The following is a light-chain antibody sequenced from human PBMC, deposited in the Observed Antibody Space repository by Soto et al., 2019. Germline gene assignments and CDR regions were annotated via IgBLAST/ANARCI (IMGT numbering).Light chain of an antibody. CDR3: QQYGSSPST. CDR1: QSVSSSY. CDR2: GAS. V-gene: IGKV3-20*01. Sequence: EIVLTQSPATLSFSPGERATLSCRASQSVSSSYLAWYQQKPGQAPRLLIYGASSRATGIPDRFSGSGSGTDFTLTISRLEPEDFAVYYCQQYGSSPSTFGQGTKVEIK. J-gene: IGKJ1*01.